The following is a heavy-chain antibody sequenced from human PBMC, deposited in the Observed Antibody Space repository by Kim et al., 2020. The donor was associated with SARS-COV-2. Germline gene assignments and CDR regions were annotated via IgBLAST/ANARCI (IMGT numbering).Heavy chain of an antibody. CDR1: GYSISSGYY. Sequence: SETLSLTCTVSGYSISSGYYWGWIRQPPGKGLEWIGSIYHSGSTYYNPSLKSRVTISVDTSKNQFSLKLSSVTAADTAVYYCARSPSRYFDYWGQGTLVT. CDR2: IYHSGST. CDR3: ARSPSRYFDY. J-gene: IGHJ4*02. V-gene: IGHV4-38-2*02.